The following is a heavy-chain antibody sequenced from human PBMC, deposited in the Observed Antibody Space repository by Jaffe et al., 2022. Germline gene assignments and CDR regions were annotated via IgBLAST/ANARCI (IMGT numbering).Heavy chain of an antibody. CDR1: GGSISSGTYY. CDR3: ARDWAQWGGIDS. D-gene: IGHD3-16*01. CDR2: IYTSGST. J-gene: IGHJ4*02. Sequence: QVQLQESGPGLVKPSQTLSLTCTVSGGSISSGTYYWIWIRQPAGKGLEWIGRIYTSGSTNYNPSLKSRVTISVDTAKNQFSLKLNSVTAADTAVYYCARDWAQWGGIDSWGQGTLVTVSS. V-gene: IGHV4-61*02.